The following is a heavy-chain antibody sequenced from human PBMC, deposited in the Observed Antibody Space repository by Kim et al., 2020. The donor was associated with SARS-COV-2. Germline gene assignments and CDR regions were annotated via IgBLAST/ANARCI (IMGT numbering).Heavy chain of an antibody. Sequence: TTDYAAPVKGRFTISRDDSKNTLYLQMNSLKTEDTAVYYCTTLGGGYYSHWGQGTLVTVSS. J-gene: IGHJ4*02. V-gene: IGHV3-15*01. CDR2: TT. D-gene: IGHD3-22*01. CDR3: TTLGGGYYSH.